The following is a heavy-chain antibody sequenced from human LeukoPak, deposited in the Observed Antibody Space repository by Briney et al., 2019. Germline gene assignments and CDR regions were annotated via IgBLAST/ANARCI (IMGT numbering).Heavy chain of an antibody. CDR3: ARITMVRGVDAFDI. V-gene: IGHV3-11*01. D-gene: IGHD3-10*01. CDR1: GFTFSDYY. Sequence: GGSLRLSCAASGFTFSDYYMSWIRQAPGEGLEWVSYISSSGSTIYYADSVKGRFTISRDNAKNSLYLQMNSLRAEDTAVYYCARITMVRGVDAFDIWGQGTMVTVSS. CDR2: ISSSGSTI. J-gene: IGHJ3*02.